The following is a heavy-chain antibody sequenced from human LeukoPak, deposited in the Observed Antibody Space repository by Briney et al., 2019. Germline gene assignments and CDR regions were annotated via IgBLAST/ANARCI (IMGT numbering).Heavy chain of an antibody. Sequence: GGSLRLSCAVSGFTFSSYSMNWVRQAPGKGRGGGSYISGRSRTIYYADSVKGRFTISRDNAKNSLYLQMNSLRAEDTAVYYCARDPSGTGGIGFDYWGQGTLVTVSS. CDR2: ISGRSRTI. J-gene: IGHJ4*02. V-gene: IGHV3-48*01. CDR3: ARDPSGTGGIGFDY. D-gene: IGHD1-26*01. CDR1: GFTFSSYS.